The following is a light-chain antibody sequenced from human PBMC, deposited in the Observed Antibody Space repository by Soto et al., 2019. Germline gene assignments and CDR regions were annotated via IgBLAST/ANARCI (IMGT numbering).Light chain of an antibody. V-gene: IGKV3-20*01. CDR3: HHYGSPSWT. J-gene: IGKJ1*01. CDR1: QSVTSNY. Sequence: DIVLTQSPGTLSLSPGERATLSCRASQSVTSNYLAWYQQKPGQAPRILIFAASSRATGIPDKFSGSGSGTDFTLTISILEPDDFAVYYCHHYGSPSWTFGQGTKVEIK. CDR2: AAS.